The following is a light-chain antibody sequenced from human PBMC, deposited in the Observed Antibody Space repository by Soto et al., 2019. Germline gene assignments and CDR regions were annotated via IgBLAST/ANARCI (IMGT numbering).Light chain of an antibody. CDR1: SGHSSYA. CDR3: QTWGTGIVV. CDR2: LNSDGSH. J-gene: IGLJ2*01. Sequence: QPVLTQSPSASASLGASVKLTCTLSSGHSSYAIAWHQQQPEKGPRYLMKLNSDGSHSKGEGIPDRFSGSSSGAERYLTISRLQSEDEADYYCQTWGTGIVVFGGGTKLTVL. V-gene: IGLV4-69*01.